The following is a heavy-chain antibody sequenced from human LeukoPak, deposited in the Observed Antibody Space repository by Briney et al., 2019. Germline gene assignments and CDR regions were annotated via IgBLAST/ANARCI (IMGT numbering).Heavy chain of an antibody. D-gene: IGHD3-3*01. Sequence: SETLSLTCTVSGGSISSYYWSWIRQPAGKGLEWIGRIYTSGNTNYNPSFKSRVTMSVDTSKNQFSLKLSSVTAADTAVYYCGSRRTAMFGVIKGPIDYWGQGTLVTVSS. J-gene: IGHJ4*02. CDR2: IYTSGNT. CDR3: GSRRTAMFGVIKGPIDY. V-gene: IGHV4-4*07. CDR1: GGSISSYY.